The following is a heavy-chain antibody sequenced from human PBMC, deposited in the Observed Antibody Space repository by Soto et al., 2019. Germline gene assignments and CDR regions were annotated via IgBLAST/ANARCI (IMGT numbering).Heavy chain of an antibody. CDR1: GYTFTSFG. CDR2: ISAYNANT. Sequence: QVQLVQSGAEVKKPGASVKVSCKASGYTFTSFGISWVRQAPGQGLEWMGWISAYNANTNYAQNIQGRVTMTPGTSTRTAYTELRSVRSGDTAVYYCARGWTPIDYWGEGNLVTVAS. J-gene: IGHJ4*02. CDR3: ARGWTPIDY. V-gene: IGHV1-18*01. D-gene: IGHD2-15*01.